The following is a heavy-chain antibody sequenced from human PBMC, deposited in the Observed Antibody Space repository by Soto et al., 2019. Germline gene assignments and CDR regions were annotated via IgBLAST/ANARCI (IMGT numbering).Heavy chain of an antibody. J-gene: IGHJ4*02. CDR1: VFTFSNYS. CDR3: ARLYLADTITSLDY. Sequence: GGSLRLSCVSSVFTFSNYSLSWVRQAPGKGLEWVANIKKDGSEKYYVGSVVGRFTISRDNAENSLYLQMSSLGAEDTAVYYCARLYLADTITSLDYWGQGTMVTVSS. D-gene: IGHD5-12*01. V-gene: IGHV3-7*01. CDR2: IKKDGSEK.